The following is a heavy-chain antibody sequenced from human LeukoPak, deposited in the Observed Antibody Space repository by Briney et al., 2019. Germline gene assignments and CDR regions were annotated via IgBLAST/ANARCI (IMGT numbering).Heavy chain of an antibody. Sequence: QPGGSLRHSCVASGVTFSSYAMSWVPQAPGKGLEWVSDISDSGGSPYYERPVKGPLTISRDISKNTLNLQMDSLRAEDSAVYYCAKEEGVTMIVVVITEFDYWGQGALVTVSS. D-gene: IGHD3-22*01. CDR2: ISDSGGSP. CDR3: AKEEGVTMIVVVITEFDY. J-gene: IGHJ4*02. CDR1: GVTFSSYA. V-gene: IGHV3-23*01.